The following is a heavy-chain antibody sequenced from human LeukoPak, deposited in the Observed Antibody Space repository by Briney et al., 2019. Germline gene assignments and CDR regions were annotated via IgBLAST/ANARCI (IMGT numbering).Heavy chain of an antibody. CDR3: AKDRAALDGLTDIDY. V-gene: IGHV3-23*01. J-gene: IGHJ4*02. D-gene: IGHD3/OR15-3a*01. Sequence: GSLRLSCAASGFTFSNYAMNWVRQAPGKGLEWVSIIAVDGRTTHYGDSVKGRFTISRDNSKNTLYLQMSSLRAEDTAIYYCAKDRAALDGLTDIDYWGQGTLVTVSS. CDR2: IAVDGRTT. CDR1: GFTFSNYA.